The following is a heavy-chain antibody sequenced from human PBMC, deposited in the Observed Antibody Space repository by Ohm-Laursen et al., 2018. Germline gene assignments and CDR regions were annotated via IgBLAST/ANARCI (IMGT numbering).Heavy chain of an antibody. D-gene: IGHD6-13*01. CDR3: ARVEQHLQIAY. Sequence: SLRLSCAASEFTFSTYAMSWVRQAPGKGLEWVSAITGNGGNTYNADSVEGRFTISRDNSKNTLSLQMSSLRAEDTAVYYCARVEQHLQIAYWGQGTLVTVSS. V-gene: IGHV3-23*01. J-gene: IGHJ4*02. CDR1: EFTFSTYA. CDR2: ITGNGGNT.